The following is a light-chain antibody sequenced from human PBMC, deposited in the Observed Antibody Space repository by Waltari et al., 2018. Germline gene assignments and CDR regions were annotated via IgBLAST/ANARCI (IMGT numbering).Light chain of an antibody. J-gene: IGKJ1*01. CDR1: QSVLYRSNNKNY. V-gene: IGKV4-1*01. CDR3: QQYLSTPPT. Sequence: DIVMTQSPDSLAVSLGERATINCKSTQSVLYRSNNKNYLAWYQQKPGQPPKLLIYWASTRESGVPYRFSGSGSGTDFTLTISSLQAEDVAVYYCQQYLSTPPTFGQGTKVEIK. CDR2: WAS.